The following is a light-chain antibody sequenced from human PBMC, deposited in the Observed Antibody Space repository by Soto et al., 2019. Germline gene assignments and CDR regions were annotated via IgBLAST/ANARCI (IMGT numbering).Light chain of an antibody. CDR2: DAS. CDR3: QQYDSVLGT. Sequence: DIHMTQSPATLSASVGDSVTITFRASQSISHWLAWYQQKPGKAPKFLIYDASSLESGVPSRFSGSGSGTEFTLTISSLQPDDFATYYCQQYDSVLGTFGPGTKVDIK. J-gene: IGKJ1*01. V-gene: IGKV1-5*01. CDR1: QSISHW.